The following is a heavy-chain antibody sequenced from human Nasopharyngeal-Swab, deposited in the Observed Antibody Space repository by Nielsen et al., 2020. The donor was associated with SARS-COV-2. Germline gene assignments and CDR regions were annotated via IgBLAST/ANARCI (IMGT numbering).Heavy chain of an antibody. Sequence: GESLKISCAASGFTFSTSWMSWARQAPGKGPEWVAIIKPVGSETYYVDSVKGRFTISTDNAKNTLSLQMNSLRADDTAVYYCVRDLAGEYGYWGQGALVTVS. J-gene: IGHJ4*02. D-gene: IGHD4-17*01. CDR2: IKPVGSET. CDR1: GFTFSTSW. CDR3: VRDLAGEYGY. V-gene: IGHV3-7*01.